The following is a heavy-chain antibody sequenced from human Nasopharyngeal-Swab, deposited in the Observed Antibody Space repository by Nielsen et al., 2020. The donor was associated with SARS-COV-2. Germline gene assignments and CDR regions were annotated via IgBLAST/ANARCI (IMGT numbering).Heavy chain of an antibody. CDR2: INAGNGNT. V-gene: IGHV1-3*01. D-gene: IGHD3-3*01. Sequence: WVRQAPGQRLEWMGWINAGNGNTKYSQKFQGRVTITRDTSASTAYMELSSLRSEDTAVYYCARDLYDFWSGYYTYMDVWGQGTTVTVSS. CDR3: ARDLYDFWSGYYTYMDV. J-gene: IGHJ6*03.